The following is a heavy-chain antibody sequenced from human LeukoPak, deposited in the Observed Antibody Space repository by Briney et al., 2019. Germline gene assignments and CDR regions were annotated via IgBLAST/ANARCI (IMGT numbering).Heavy chain of an antibody. D-gene: IGHD3-22*01. J-gene: IGHJ4*02. Sequence: QAGGSLRLSCAASGFTFSSYSMNWVRQAPGKGLEWVSSISSSSYIYYADSVKGRFTISRDNAENSPYLQMNSLRAEDTAVYYCARDRVGDYYDSSGYPFGYWGQGTLVTVSS. CDR3: ARDRVGDYYDSSGYPFGY. V-gene: IGHV3-21*01. CDR2: ISSSSYI. CDR1: GFTFSSYS.